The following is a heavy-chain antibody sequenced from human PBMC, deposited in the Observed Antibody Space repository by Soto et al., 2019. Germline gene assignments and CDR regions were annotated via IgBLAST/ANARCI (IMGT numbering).Heavy chain of an antibody. J-gene: IGHJ4*02. CDR3: ARAYDFWSGFDY. CDR1: GGSISSYY. Sequence: SETLSLTCTVSGGSISSYYWSWIRQPPGKGLEWIGYIYYSGSTNYNPSLKSRVTISVDTSKDQFSLKLSSVTAADTAVYYCARAYDFWSGFDYWGQGTLVTVSS. D-gene: IGHD3-3*01. CDR2: IYYSGST. V-gene: IGHV4-59*01.